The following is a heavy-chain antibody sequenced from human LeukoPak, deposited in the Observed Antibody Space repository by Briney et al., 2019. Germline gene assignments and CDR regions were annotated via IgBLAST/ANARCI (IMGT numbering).Heavy chain of an antibody. CDR2: ISSSFSST. Sequence: GGSLRLSCAAYGFTFSDFYMSWVRQAPGKGLEWVSYISSSFSSTYNADSVKGRFTISRDNAKNSLYLQMNSLRVEDTAVYYCARARGMGSSIYYFDYWGQGTLVTVSS. CDR3: ARARGMGSSIYYFDY. CDR1: GFTFSDFY. V-gene: IGHV3-11*04. J-gene: IGHJ4*02. D-gene: IGHD3-16*01.